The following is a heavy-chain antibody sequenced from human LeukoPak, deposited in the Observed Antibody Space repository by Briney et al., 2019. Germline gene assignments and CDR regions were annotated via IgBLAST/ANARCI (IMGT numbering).Heavy chain of an antibody. J-gene: IGHJ6*03. CDR1: GGSVRPYF. Sequence: SETLSLTCTVPGGSVRPYFWNWIRQSPGKGLEWLAFIDYNGTTSYTPSLNSRATISTDTSKSQFSLRLSPVTAADTAVYYCARGSGTTGTIYMDVWGKGITVTVSS. CDR2: IDYNGTT. V-gene: IGHV4-59*02. CDR3: ARGSGTTGTIYMDV. D-gene: IGHD1-1*01.